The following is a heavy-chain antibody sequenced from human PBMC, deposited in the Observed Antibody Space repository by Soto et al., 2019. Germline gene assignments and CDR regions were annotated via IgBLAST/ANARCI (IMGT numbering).Heavy chain of an antibody. CDR1: GGSISSGGYY. CDR2: IYYSGST. J-gene: IGHJ3*02. V-gene: IGHV4-31*01. D-gene: IGHD7-27*01. CDR3: QRRTGVPAFDI. Sequence: SETLSLTCTVSGGSISSGGYYWSWIRQHPGKGLEGIGYIYYSGSTYYNPSLKSTVTISVDTYKNQFSLKLSSVTAADKAVYYCQRRTGVPAFDIWGQGTMVTVSS.